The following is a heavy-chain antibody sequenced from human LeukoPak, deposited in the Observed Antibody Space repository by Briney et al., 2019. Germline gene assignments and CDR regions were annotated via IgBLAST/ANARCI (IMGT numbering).Heavy chain of an antibody. D-gene: IGHD3-9*01. V-gene: IGHV3-48*03. CDR1: GFTFSTHE. CDR3: ARDTLNGPFVISLDY. CDR2: ISSGGNVE. J-gene: IGHJ4*02. Sequence: PGGSLRLSCAASGFTFSTHEMNWVRQAPGKGLEWVSHISSGGNVEYYLDSVRGRFTMSRDNARSLLFLQMNGLRAEDTGVYYCARDTLNGPFVISLDYWGQGALVTVSS.